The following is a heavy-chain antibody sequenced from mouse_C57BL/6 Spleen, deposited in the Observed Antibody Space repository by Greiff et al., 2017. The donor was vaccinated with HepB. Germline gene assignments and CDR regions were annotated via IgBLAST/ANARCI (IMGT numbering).Heavy chain of an antibody. J-gene: IGHJ1*03. V-gene: IGHV14-4*01. CDR1: GFNIKDDY. CDR3: TTNDYDRDWYFDV. Sequence: VQLQQSGAELVRPGASVKLSCTASGFNIKDDYMHWVKQRPEQGLEWIGWIDPENGDTEYASKFQGKATITADTSSNTAYLQLSSLTSEDTAVYYCTTNDYDRDWYFDVWGTGTTVTVSS. D-gene: IGHD2-4*01. CDR2: IDPENGDT.